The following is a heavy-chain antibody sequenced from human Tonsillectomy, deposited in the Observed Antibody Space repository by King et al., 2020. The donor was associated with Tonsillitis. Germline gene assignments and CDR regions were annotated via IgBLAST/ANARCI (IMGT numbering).Heavy chain of an antibody. CDR3: AKSGAVAGTPGHAFDI. CDR1: GFTFSSYA. Sequence: VQLVESGGGSVQPGGSLRLSCAASGFTFSSYAMSWVRQAPGKGLEWVSAISGSGGSTYYADSVKGRFTISRDNSKNTLYLQMNSLRAEDTAVYYCAKSGAVAGTPGHAFDIWGQGTMVTVSS. J-gene: IGHJ3*02. V-gene: IGHV3-23*04. CDR2: ISGSGGST. D-gene: IGHD6-19*01.